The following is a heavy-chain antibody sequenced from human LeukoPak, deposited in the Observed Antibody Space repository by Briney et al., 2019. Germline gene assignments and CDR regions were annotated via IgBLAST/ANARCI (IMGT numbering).Heavy chain of an antibody. D-gene: IGHD5-24*01. CDR1: GYTFSGYY. CDR2: INPNGGVT. Sequence: EASVKVSYKASGYTFSGYYMHWLRQPPGQGLEWMGWINPNGGVTNYAQKFQGRVTMTRDTSISTAYMELSRLRSDDTAVYYCARDGGDGYNFYYWGQGTLVTVSS. J-gene: IGHJ4*02. CDR3: ARDGGDGYNFYY. V-gene: IGHV1-2*02.